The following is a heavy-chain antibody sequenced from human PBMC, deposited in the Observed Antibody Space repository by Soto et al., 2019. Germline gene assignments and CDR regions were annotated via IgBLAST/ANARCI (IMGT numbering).Heavy chain of an antibody. V-gene: IGHV4-34*01. D-gene: IGHD2-8*02. Sequence: ETLSLTCAVYGGSFSGYYWTWIRQPPGTGLEWIGEINHSGGTNYNPSLKSRVTISVDTSKNQFSLKLTSVTAADTAVYYCARDKITGLFDFWGQRTLVTGSS. CDR3: ARDKITGLFDF. CDR1: GGSFSGYY. CDR2: INHSGGT. J-gene: IGHJ4*02.